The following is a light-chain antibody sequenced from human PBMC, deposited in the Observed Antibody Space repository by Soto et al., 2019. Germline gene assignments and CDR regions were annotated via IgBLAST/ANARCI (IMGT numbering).Light chain of an antibody. CDR3: SSWTSGRTVV. CDR2: EVS. CDR1: NSDVGGYNY. V-gene: IGLV2-14*01. J-gene: IGLJ2*01. Sequence: QSALTQPASVSGSPGQSITISCTGTNSDVGGYNYVSWYQQHPGKGPKLMIYEVSNRPSGVSNRFSGSKSGNTASLTISGLQTDDEADYYCSSWTSGRTVVFGAGTKPTV.